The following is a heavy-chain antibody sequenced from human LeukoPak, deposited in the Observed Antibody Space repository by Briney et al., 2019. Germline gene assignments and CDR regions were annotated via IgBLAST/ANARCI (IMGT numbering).Heavy chain of an antibody. D-gene: IGHD3-10*01. V-gene: IGHV3-23*01. J-gene: IGHJ4*02. Sequence: PGGPLRLSCAASGFTFSTYALHWVRQAPGRGLEWVLAISGSGGSTYYADSVKGRFTISRDNSKNTLYLQMNSLRAEDTAVYYCAKVGDYYGSGSYSILDYWGQGTLVTVSS. CDR1: GFTFSTYA. CDR2: ISGSGGST. CDR3: AKVGDYYGSGSYSILDY.